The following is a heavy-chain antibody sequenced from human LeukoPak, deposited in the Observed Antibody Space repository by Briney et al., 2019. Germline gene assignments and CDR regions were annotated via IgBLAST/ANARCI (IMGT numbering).Heavy chain of an antibody. V-gene: IGHV3-23*01. D-gene: IGHD5-18*01. CDR3: AKAIRGYSYGLTDY. Sequence: GGSLRLSCAASGFTFSSCAMSWVRQIPGEGLEWVSAIISSGGITYYADSVKGRFTISRDNSKNTLYLQMNSLRAEDTAIYYCAKAIRGYSYGLTDYWGQGTLVTVSS. CDR2: IISSGGIT. J-gene: IGHJ4*02. CDR1: GFTFSSCA.